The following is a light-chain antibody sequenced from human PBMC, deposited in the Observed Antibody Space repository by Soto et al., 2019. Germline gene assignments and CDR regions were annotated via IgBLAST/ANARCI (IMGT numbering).Light chain of an antibody. CDR3: QQSYSTPRT. V-gene: IGKV1-39*01. CDR2: AAS. J-gene: IGKJ1*01. CDR1: QSISSS. Sequence: DIQMTQSPSSLSASVGDRVTITCRASQSISSSLNWYQQKPGKAPKLLIYAASSLQSGVPSRFSGSGAGTDFTLTISSLQPEDFGTYFFQQSYSTPRTLGQGTKVEIK.